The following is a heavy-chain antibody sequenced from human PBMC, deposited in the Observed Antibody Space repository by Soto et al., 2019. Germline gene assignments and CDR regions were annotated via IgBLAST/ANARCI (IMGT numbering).Heavy chain of an antibody. Sequence: QVQLQESGPGLVKPSETLSLTCTVSGGSVSSGSYYWSWMRQPPGKGLEYIGYLYYSGSTNYNPSLKSRVTILVDTPKNQFSLKLTSVTAADTAIYYCARGQAFWTGYYRMPYYFDYWGQGTLVTVSS. V-gene: IGHV4-61*01. CDR3: ARGQAFWTGYYRMPYYFDY. D-gene: IGHD3-3*01. J-gene: IGHJ4*02. CDR2: LYYSGST. CDR1: GGSVSSGSYY.